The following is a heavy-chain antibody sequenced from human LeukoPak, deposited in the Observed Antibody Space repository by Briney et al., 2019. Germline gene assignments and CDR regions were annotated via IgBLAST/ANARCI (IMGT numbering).Heavy chain of an antibody. CDR2: IYYSGST. CDR1: GGSICSGGYY. D-gene: IGHD6-19*01. J-gene: IGHJ5*02. Sequence: SETLSLTCTVSGGSICSGGYYWSWIRQHPGKGLEWIGYIYYSGSTYYNPSLKSRVTISVDTSKNQFSLKLSSVTAADTAVYYCARAEWLGWFDPWGQGTLVTVSS. CDR3: ARAEWLGWFDP. V-gene: IGHV4-31*03.